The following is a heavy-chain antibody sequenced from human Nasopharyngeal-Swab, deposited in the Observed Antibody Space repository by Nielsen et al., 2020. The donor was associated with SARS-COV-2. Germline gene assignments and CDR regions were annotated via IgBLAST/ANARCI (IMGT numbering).Heavy chain of an antibody. CDR1: GGSISSYY. Sequence: SETLSLTCTVSGGSISSYYWSWIRQPAGKELEWIGRIYTSGSTNYNPSLKSRVTMSVDTSKNQFSLKLSSVTAADTAVYYCARGSRFTIFGVVPDYYYGMDVWGQGTTVTVSS. CDR3: ARGSRFTIFGVVPDYYYGMDV. J-gene: IGHJ6*02. V-gene: IGHV4-4*07. CDR2: IYTSGST. D-gene: IGHD3-3*01.